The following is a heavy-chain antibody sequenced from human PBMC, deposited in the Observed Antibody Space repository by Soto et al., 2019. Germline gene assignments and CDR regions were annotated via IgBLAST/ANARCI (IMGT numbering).Heavy chain of an antibody. CDR1: GFTFSTYA. V-gene: IGHV3-30*04. D-gene: IGHD5-18*01. CDR2: ISYDGTNK. J-gene: IGHJ6*02. Sequence: QVQLVESGGGVVQPGRSLRLSCAASGFTFSTYAMHWVRQAPGKGLEWVAVISYDGTNKYYADSVRGRRTISRDNSKNTLFLKMNRLRAEDTAVYYCAKDGGGYNYGYVMLDKYYYGMDVWGQGTTVTVSS. CDR3: AKDGGGYNYGYVMLDKYYYGMDV.